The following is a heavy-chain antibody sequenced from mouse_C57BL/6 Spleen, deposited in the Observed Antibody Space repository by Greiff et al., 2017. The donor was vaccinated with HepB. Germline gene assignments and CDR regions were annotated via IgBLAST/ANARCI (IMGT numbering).Heavy chain of an antibody. J-gene: IGHJ4*01. D-gene: IGHD1-1*01. V-gene: IGHV1-54*01. CDR3: ARMGYGSSYSFYYAMDY. CDR1: GYAFTNYL. Sequence: VQGVESGAELVRPGTSVKVSCKASGYAFTNYLIEWVKQRPGQGLEWIGVINPGSGGTNYNEKFKGKATLTADKSSSTAYMQLSSLTSEDSAVYFCARMGYGSSYSFYYAMDYWGQGTSVTVSS. CDR2: INPGSGGT.